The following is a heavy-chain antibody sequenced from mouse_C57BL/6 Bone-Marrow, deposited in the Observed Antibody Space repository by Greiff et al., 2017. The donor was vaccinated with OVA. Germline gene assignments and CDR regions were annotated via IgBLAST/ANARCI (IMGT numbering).Heavy chain of an antibody. V-gene: IGHV1-81*01. CDR1: GYTFTSYG. J-gene: IGHJ4*01. D-gene: IGHD2-4*01. Sequence: LVESGAELARPGASVKLSCKASGYTFTSYGISWVKQRTGQGLEWIGEIYPRSGNTYYNEKFKGKATLTADKSSSTAYMELRSLTSEDSSVYFCARRHDYPYAMDYWGQGTSVTVSS. CDR3: ARRHDYPYAMDY. CDR2: IYPRSGNT.